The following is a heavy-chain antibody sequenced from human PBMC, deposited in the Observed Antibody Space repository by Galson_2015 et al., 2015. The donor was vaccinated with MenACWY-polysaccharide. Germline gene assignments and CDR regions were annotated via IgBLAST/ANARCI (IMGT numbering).Heavy chain of an antibody. J-gene: IGHJ3*02. CDR1: GFTFSSCA. D-gene: IGHD4-23*01. Sequence: SLRLSCAASGFTFSSCAMSWVRQAPGKGLERVSGISGSGGTTYYADSVKGRFTISRDNSKNTLYLQMNSLRAEDTAVYYCAKRMTTVGAFDIWGHGTMVTVSS. CDR3: AKRMTTVGAFDI. CDR2: ISGSGGTT. V-gene: IGHV3-23*01.